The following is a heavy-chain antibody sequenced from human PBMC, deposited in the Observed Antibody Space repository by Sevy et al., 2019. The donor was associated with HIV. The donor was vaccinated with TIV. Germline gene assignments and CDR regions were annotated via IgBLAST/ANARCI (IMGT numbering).Heavy chain of an antibody. Sequence: ASVKVSCKASGYTLTGYYMHWVRQAPGQGLEWMGRINPNSGGTNYAQKFQGRVTMTRDTSISTAYMELSRLRSDDTAVYYCAVGYCSGGSCSFDYWGQGTLVTVSS. CDR1: GYTLTGYY. CDR3: AVGYCSGGSCSFDY. V-gene: IGHV1-2*06. J-gene: IGHJ4*02. CDR2: INPNSGGT. D-gene: IGHD2-15*01.